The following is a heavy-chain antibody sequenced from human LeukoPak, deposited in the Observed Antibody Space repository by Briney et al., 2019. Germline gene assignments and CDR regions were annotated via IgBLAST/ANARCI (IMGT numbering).Heavy chain of an antibody. V-gene: IGHV3-66*01. J-gene: IGHJ5*02. D-gene: IGHD2-2*01. Sequence: GGSLRLSCAASGFTVSSNYMSWVRQAPGKGLEWVSVIYSGGSTYYADSVKGRFTISRDNSKNTLYLQMNSLRAEDTAVYYCARDLVVPAGEWFDPWGQGTLVTVSS. CDR3: ARDLVVPAGEWFDP. CDR2: IYSGGST. CDR1: GFTVSSNY.